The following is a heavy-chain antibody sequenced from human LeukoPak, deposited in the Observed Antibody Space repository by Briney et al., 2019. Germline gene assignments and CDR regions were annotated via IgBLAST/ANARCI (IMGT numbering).Heavy chain of an antibody. J-gene: IGHJ1*01. Sequence: SETLSLTCTVSGGSISSYYWSWIRQPPGKGLEWIGYIYYSGSTNYNPSLKSRVTISVDTSKNQFSLKLSSVTAADTAVYYCARNYCSGGSCYSEYFRHWGQGTLVTVSS. V-gene: IGHV4-59*01. D-gene: IGHD2-15*01. CDR1: GGSISSYY. CDR2: IYYSGST. CDR3: ARNYCSGGSCYSEYFRH.